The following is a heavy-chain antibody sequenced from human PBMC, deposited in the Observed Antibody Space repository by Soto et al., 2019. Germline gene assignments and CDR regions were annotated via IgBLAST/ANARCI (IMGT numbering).Heavy chain of an antibody. D-gene: IGHD5-12*01. CDR2: ITPTLGTT. CDR1: GATFSGSA. Sequence: SVKVSCKASGATFSGSAFSWVRQAPGQGLEWMGGITPTLGTTNYAQEFQGRVTMTRETSTSTLYMELSSLRSEDTAVYYCARATRSGSPHFDHWGQGTLVTVSS. V-gene: IGHV1-69*05. J-gene: IGHJ4*02. CDR3: ARATRSGSPHFDH.